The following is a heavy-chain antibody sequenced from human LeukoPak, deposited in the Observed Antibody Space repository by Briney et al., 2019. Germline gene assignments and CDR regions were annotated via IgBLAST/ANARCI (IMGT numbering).Heavy chain of an antibody. CDR1: GFTFSSYA. CDR2: ISGSGGST. V-gene: IGHV3-23*01. D-gene: IGHD2-2*02. J-gene: IGHJ4*02. Sequence: QAGGSLRLSCAAFGFTFSSYAMSWVRQAPGKGLEWVSAISGSGGSTYYADSVKGRFTISRDNSKNTLYLQMNSLRAEDTAVYYCAKDKTRVVPAAIRQGAYFDYWGQGTLVTVSS. CDR3: AKDKTRVVPAAIRQGAYFDY.